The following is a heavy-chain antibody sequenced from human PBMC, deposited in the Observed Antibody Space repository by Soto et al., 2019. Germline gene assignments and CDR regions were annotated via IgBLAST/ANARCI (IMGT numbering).Heavy chain of an antibody. CDR2: ISYDGSDK. Sequence: QVQLVESGGGVVPPGRSLRLSCAASGFTFSSYAMHWVRQAPGKGLEWVAVISYDGSDKYYADSVKGRFTISRDNSKNTLNLQMNSLRADDTAVYYCAKALGELSPESYDYWGQGTLITVSS. V-gene: IGHV3-30*18. CDR3: AKALGELSPESYDY. J-gene: IGHJ4*02. D-gene: IGHD3-16*02. CDR1: GFTFSSYA.